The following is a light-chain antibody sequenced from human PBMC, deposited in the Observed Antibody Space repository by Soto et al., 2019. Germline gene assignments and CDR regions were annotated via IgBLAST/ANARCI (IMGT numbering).Light chain of an antibody. J-gene: IGKJ1*01. V-gene: IGKV1-27*01. Sequence: DIQMTQSPSSLSASVGDRVTITCRASQGISNYLAWYQQKPGKVPKLLIYAASTLDSGVPSRFSGSGSGTDVTLTISSLQPADVATYYCQKYNSAPRTFGQGTKVEIK. CDR1: QGISNY. CDR2: AAS. CDR3: QKYNSAPRT.